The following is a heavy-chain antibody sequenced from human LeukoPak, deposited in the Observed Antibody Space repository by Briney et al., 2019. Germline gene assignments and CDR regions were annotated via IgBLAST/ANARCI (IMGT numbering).Heavy chain of an antibody. CDR1: GYTFTSYY. V-gene: IGHV1-2*02. CDR2: INPNSGGT. J-gene: IGHJ4*02. Sequence: ASVKVSCKASGYTFTSYYMHWVRQAPGQGLEWMGIINPNSGGTNYAQKFQGRVTMTRDTSISTAYMELSRLRSDDTAVYYCARYEVVPANFDYWGQGTLVTVSS. D-gene: IGHD2-2*01. CDR3: ARYEVVPANFDY.